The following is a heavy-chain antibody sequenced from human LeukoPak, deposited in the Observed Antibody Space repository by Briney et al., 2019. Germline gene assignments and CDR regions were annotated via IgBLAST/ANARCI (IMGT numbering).Heavy chain of an antibody. V-gene: IGHV3-23*01. Sequence: GGSLRLSCAVSGITLSNYGMSWVRQAPGKGLEWVAGISGSGGSTNYADSVKGRFTISRDNAKNTLYLQMNSLRAEDTALYYCAKTGYSSGWYRIWDYWGQGTLVTVSS. CDR1: GITLSNYG. CDR2: ISGSGGST. J-gene: IGHJ4*02. D-gene: IGHD6-19*01. CDR3: AKTGYSSGWYRIWDY.